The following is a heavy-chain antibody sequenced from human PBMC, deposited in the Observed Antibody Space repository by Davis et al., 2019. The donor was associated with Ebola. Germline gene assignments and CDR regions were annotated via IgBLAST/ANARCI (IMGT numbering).Heavy chain of an antibody. Sequence: MPSETLSLTCTVSGCSISGYYWSWIRQPPGKRPEWIAYIFSSGSTNYNPSLKSRVTISVDTSKNQFSLKLSSVTAADTAVYYCARPLGYCSGGSCYGAWGQGTLVTVSS. CDR2: IFSSGST. CDR1: GCSISGYY. V-gene: IGHV4-59*08. J-gene: IGHJ5*02. CDR3: ARPLGYCSGGSCYGA. D-gene: IGHD2-15*01.